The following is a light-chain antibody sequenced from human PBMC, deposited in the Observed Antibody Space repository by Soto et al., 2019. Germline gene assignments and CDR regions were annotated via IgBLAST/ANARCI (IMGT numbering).Light chain of an antibody. J-gene: IGLJ1*01. CDR2: RHN. CDR3: AAWDDSLNGLV. CDR1: SSNIGSNY. Sequence: QSVLTQTPSASGTPGQRVSISCSVSSSNIGSNYVYWYQQVPGMAPKLLIHRHNQRPSGVPDRFSGSKSGTSASLAISGLRSDDEADYYCAAWDDSLNGLVFGAGTKVTV. V-gene: IGLV1-47*01.